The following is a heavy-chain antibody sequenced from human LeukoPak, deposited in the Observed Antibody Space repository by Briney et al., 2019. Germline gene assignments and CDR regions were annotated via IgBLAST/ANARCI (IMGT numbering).Heavy chain of an antibody. D-gene: IGHD4-23*01. CDR1: GFTFGSYW. Sequence: GGSLRLSCAASGFTFGSYWMTWVRQAPGNGLEWVATIKHNGSEKYYVDSVKGRFTISRDNSKNTLYLQMNRLRAEDTAVYYCAKSPYPGNYLYYFDYWGQGTLVTVSS. CDR3: AKSPYPGNYLYYFDY. CDR2: IKHNGSEK. V-gene: IGHV3-7*01. J-gene: IGHJ4*02.